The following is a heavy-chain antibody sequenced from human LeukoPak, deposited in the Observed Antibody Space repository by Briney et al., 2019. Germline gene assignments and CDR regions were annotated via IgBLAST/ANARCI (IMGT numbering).Heavy chain of an antibody. Sequence: GASVKVSCKASGFTFTGYYLHWVRQAPGQGLEWMGWLNPNSGGTNYAQKFQGWVTMTRDTSISTVYMELSSLRSEDTAVYYCASEPLPVYSSSWSPPFDYWGQGTLVTVSS. J-gene: IGHJ4*02. CDR2: LNPNSGGT. CDR3: ASEPLPVYSSSWSPPFDY. D-gene: IGHD6-13*01. V-gene: IGHV1-2*04. CDR1: GFTFTGYY.